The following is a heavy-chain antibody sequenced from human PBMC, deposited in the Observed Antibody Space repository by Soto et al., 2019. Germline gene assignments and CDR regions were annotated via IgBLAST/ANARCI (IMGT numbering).Heavy chain of an antibody. CDR2: ISYDGSNK. J-gene: IGHJ4*02. D-gene: IGHD5-12*01. Sequence: QVQLVESGGGVVQPGRSLRLSCAASGFTVSSYAMHWVRQAPGQGLEWVEVISYDGSNKYYADSVKGRFTLSSDNSKNPLYRQMNSLRAEDTVVYYCAGGQYSGYDLDYWGQGTLVTVSS. CDR1: GFTVSSYA. CDR3: AGGQYSGYDLDY. V-gene: IGHV3-30-3*01.